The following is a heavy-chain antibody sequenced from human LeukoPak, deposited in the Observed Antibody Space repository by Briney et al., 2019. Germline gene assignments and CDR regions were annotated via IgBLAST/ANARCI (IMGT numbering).Heavy chain of an antibody. D-gene: IGHD1-26*01. Sequence: GGSLRLSCAASGFTFSTYGMHWVRQAPGKGLEWVAVIWYDGSSKYYGDSVKGRFTISRDNSKNTLYLQMNSLRGEDTALYYCARYLVENYYGLGVWGQGTTVTVSS. CDR3: ARYLVENYYGLGV. CDR2: IWYDGSSK. J-gene: IGHJ6*02. V-gene: IGHV3-33*01. CDR1: GFTFSTYG.